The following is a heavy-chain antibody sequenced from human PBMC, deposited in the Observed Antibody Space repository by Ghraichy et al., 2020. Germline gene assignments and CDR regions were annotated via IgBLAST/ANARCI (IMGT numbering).Heavy chain of an antibody. CDR1: GYSFTSYW. J-gene: IGHJ4*02. CDR3: ARGDYDFWSGYSELFDY. CDR2: IYPGDSDT. D-gene: IGHD3-3*01. V-gene: IGHV5-51*01. Sequence: GGSLRLSCKGSGYSFTSYWIGWVRQMPGKGLEWMGIIYPGDSDTRYSPSFQGQVTISADKSISTAYLQWSSLKASDTAMYYCARGDYDFWSGYSELFDYWGQGTLVTVSS.